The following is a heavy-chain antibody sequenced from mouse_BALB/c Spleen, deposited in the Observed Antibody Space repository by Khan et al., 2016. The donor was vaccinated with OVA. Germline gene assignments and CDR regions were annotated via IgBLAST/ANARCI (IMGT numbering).Heavy chain of an antibody. CDR2: IYPGNGNT. J-gene: IGHJ3*01. CDR3: ARSGRGSFAF. V-gene: IGHV1-76*01. Sequence: QVQLQQSGAELARPGASVKLSCKASGYTFTDYYINWVKQRTGQGLEWIGDIYPGNGNTNYNEKFKGKAKLTAEKSSSTAFMHLSSLTSEDAAVYCCARSGRGSFAFWGQVTLVTVSA. D-gene: IGHD3-1*01. CDR1: GYTFTDYY.